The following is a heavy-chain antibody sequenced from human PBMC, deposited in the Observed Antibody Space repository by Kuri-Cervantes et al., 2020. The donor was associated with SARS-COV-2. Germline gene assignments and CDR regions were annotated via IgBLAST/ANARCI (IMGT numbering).Heavy chain of an antibody. CDR1: GGSISSGDYY. CDR2: IYFSGGT. J-gene: IGHJ4*02. V-gene: IGHV4-30-4*08. Sequence: SETLSLTCTVSGGSISSGDYYWSWIRQPPGKGLEWIGYIYFSGGTYYNPSLKSRVTISLDTSKKQFSLKLSSVTAADTAVYYCARTSHYDQYFDYWGQGTLVTVSS. D-gene: IGHD4-11*01. CDR3: ARTSHYDQYFDY.